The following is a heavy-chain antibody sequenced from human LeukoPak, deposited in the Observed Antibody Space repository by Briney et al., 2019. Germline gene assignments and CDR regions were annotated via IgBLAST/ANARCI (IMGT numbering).Heavy chain of an antibody. Sequence: GESLKISCKGSGYSFTSYWIGWVRQMPGKGLEWMGIIYPGDSDTRYSPSFQGQVTISADKSISTAYPQWSSLKASDTAMYYCARHRYSEMATTFDAFDIWGQGTTVTVSS. CDR1: GYSFTSYW. J-gene: IGHJ3*02. D-gene: IGHD5-24*01. CDR3: ARHRYSEMATTFDAFDI. V-gene: IGHV5-51*01. CDR2: IYPGDSDT.